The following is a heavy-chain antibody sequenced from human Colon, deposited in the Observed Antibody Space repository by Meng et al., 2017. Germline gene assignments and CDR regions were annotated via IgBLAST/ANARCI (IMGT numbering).Heavy chain of an antibody. V-gene: IGHV3-33*01. J-gene: IGHJ4*01. Sequence: GGSLRLSCEASGFTFSSNGMHWVRQAPGKGLVGVAVIWYDGSNKYYADSVKGRFTISRDNSKNTVSLQMNSLRDEDTAVYYCARWGPSKTIDYWGQGTLVTVSS. D-gene: IGHD7-27*01. CDR3: ARWGPSKTIDY. CDR2: IWYDGSNK. CDR1: GFTFSSNG.